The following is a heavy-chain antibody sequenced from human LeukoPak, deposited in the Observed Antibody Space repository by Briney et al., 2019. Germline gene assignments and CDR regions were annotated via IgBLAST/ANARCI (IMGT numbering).Heavy chain of an antibody. CDR3: AREHNYYDSSGYLLYYFDY. Sequence: ASVKVSCKASGYTFTSYGISWVRQAPGQGLEWMGGIIPIFGTANYAQKFQGRVTITADKSTSTAYMELSSLRSEDTAVYYCAREHNYYDSSGYLLYYFDYWGQGTLVTVSS. CDR1: GYTFTSYG. D-gene: IGHD3-22*01. V-gene: IGHV1-69*06. J-gene: IGHJ4*02. CDR2: IIPIFGTA.